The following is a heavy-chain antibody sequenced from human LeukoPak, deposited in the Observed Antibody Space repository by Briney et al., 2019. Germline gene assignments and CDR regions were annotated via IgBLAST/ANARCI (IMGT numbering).Heavy chain of an antibody. V-gene: IGHV4-61*02. Sequence: KTSETLSLTCTVSGGSISSSTYYWDWIRQPAGKGLEWIGRIYTSGSTNYNPSLKSRVTISVDTSKNQFSLKLSSVTAADTAVYHCARGPSPDYYDSSGYYYFDYWGQGTLVTVSS. J-gene: IGHJ4*02. CDR2: IYTSGST. D-gene: IGHD3-22*01. CDR1: GGSISSSTYY. CDR3: ARGPSPDYYDSSGYYYFDY.